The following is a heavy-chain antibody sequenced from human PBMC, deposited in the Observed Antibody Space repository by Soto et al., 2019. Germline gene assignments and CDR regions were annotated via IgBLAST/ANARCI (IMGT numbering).Heavy chain of an antibody. J-gene: IGHJ4*02. CDR1: GFTFSSYG. CDR2: IWYDGSNK. D-gene: IGHD2-15*01. V-gene: IGHV3-33*01. CDR3: ARDGYCSGGSCYSVPVFDY. Sequence: QVQLVESGGGVVQPGRSLRLSCAASGFTFSSYGMHWVRQAPGKGLEWVAVIWYDGSNKYYADSVKGRFTISRDNSKNTLYLQVNSLRDEDTAVYYCARDGYCSGGSCYSVPVFDYWGQGTLVTVSS.